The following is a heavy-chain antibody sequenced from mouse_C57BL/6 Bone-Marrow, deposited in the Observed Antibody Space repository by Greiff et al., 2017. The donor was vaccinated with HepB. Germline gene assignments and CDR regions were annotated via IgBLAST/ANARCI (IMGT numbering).Heavy chain of an antibody. CDR3: ARALDGYYDAMDY. V-gene: IGHV7-1*01. D-gene: IGHD2-3*01. Sequence: EVKLVESGGGLVQSGRSLRLSCATSGFTFSDFYMEWVRQAPGKGLEWIAASRNKANDYTTEYSASVKGRFIVSRDTSQSILYLQMNALRAEDTAIYYCARALDGYYDAMDYWGQGTSVTVSS. CDR1: GFTFSDFY. J-gene: IGHJ4*01. CDR2: SRNKANDYTT.